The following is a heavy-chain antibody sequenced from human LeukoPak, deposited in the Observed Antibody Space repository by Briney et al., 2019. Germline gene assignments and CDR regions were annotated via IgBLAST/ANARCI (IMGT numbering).Heavy chain of an antibody. CDR2: IYYSGST. Sequence: SETLSLTCTVSGDSISRYYWSGIGQPPGRGAEGIGCIYYSGSTNYNPSLKSRVTISVDTSKNPFSLKLSSVPAADTATSYCARHQLGGQLRFDYWGQGTLVTVSS. V-gene: IGHV4-59*08. CDR3: ARHQLGGQLRFDY. D-gene: IGHD5-12*01. CDR1: GDSISRYY. J-gene: IGHJ4*02.